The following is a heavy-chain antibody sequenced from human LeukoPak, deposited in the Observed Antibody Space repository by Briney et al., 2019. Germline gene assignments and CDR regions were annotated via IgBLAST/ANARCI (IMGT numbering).Heavy chain of an antibody. CDR2: IKHDGSEE. J-gene: IGHJ4*02. D-gene: IGHD7-27*01. CDR1: GFTFNIFW. V-gene: IGHV3-7*04. CDR3: ARALGNSTGDY. Sequence: PGGSLRLSCAASGFTFNIFWMSWVRQAPGKGLEWVANIKHDGSEEYYGDSVRGRFTISRDNAKNSLIPQMNSLRGEDTAVYYCARALGNSTGDYWGQGTLVTVSS.